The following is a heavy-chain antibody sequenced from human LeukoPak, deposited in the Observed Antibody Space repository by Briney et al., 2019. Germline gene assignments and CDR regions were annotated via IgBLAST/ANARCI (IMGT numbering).Heavy chain of an antibody. CDR1: GGSISSGDYY. CDR3: ARGTTVTIWFDP. Sequence: SQTLSLTCTVSGGSISSGDYYWSWIRQHPGTGLEWIGYIYYSGSTYYNPSLKSRVTMSVDTSANRFSLKLSSVTAADTAVYYCARGTTVTIWFDPWGQGTLVTVSS. D-gene: IGHD4-17*01. J-gene: IGHJ5*02. CDR2: IYYSGST. V-gene: IGHV4-31*03.